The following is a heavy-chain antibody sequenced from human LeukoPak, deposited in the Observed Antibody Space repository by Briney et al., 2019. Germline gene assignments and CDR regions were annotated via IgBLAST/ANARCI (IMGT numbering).Heavy chain of an antibody. CDR2: IYPGDSET. J-gene: IGHJ4*02. V-gene: IGHV5-51*04. D-gene: IGHD6-13*01. Sequence: GESLKISCKGSGYRYTSYWIGWVRQMPGKGLEWMGIIYPGDSETRYSPSFQGQVTVSADKPISTAYLQWSSLKASDTAIYYCARLRWAAGDGYYFDYWGQGTPVTVSS. CDR1: GYRYTSYW. CDR3: ARLRWAAGDGYYFDY.